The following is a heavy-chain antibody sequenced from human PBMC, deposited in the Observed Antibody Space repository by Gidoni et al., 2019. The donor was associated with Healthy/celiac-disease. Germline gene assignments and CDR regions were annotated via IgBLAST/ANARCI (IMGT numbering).Heavy chain of an antibody. CDR1: GGSFSGYY. J-gene: IGHJ4*02. V-gene: IGHV4-34*01. Sequence: QVQLQQWGAGLLKPSEPLSLTCAVYGGSFSGYYWSWIRQPPGKGLEWIGEINHSGSTNYNPSLKSRVTISVDTSKNQFSLKLSSVTAADTAVYYCARARRGFWSGYTDYWGQGTLVTVSS. D-gene: IGHD3-3*01. CDR3: ARARRGFWSGYTDY. CDR2: INHSGST.